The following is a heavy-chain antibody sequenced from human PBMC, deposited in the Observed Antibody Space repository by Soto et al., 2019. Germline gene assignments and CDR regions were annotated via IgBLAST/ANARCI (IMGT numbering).Heavy chain of an antibody. V-gene: IGHV3-48*01. CDR3: ASGYCSGGSCYSTLQAFDI. Sequence: GGSLRLSCAASGFTFSSYSMNWVRQAPGKGLEWVSYISSSSSTIYYADSVKGRFTISRDNAKNTLYLQMNSLRAEDTAVYYCASGYCSGGSCYSTLQAFDIWGQGTMVTVSS. D-gene: IGHD2-15*01. J-gene: IGHJ3*02. CDR1: GFTFSSYS. CDR2: ISSSSSTI.